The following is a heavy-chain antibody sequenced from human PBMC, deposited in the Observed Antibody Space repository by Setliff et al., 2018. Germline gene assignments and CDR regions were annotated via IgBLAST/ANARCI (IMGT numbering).Heavy chain of an antibody. V-gene: IGHV1-24*01. CDR2: FDPEDGET. Sequence: ASVKVSCKVSGYTLTELSMHWVRQAPGKGLEWMGGFDPEDGETIYAQKFQGRVTTTEDTSTDTAYMELSSLRSEDTAVYYCAKNGFGVVALGVNNWFDPWGQGTLVTVSS. CDR1: GYTLTELS. CDR3: AKNGFGVVALGVNNWFDP. D-gene: IGHD3-10*01. J-gene: IGHJ5*02.